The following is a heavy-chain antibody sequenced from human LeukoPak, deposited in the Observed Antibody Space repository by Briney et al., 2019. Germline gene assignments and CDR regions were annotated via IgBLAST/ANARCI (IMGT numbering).Heavy chain of an antibody. D-gene: IGHD1-26*01. CDR3: ARVGHPTRHYYMDV. CDR2: IYYGGST. J-gene: IGHJ6*03. Sequence: SETLSLTCTVSGGSISSYYWSWIRQPPGKGLEWIGYIYYGGSTNYNPSLKSRVTMSVDTSKNQFSLKLSSVTAADTAVYYCARVGHPTRHYYMDVWGKGTTVTVSS. V-gene: IGHV4-59*12. CDR1: GGSISSYY.